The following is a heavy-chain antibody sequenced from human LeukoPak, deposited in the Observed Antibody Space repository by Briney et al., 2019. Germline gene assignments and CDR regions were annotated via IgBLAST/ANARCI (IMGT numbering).Heavy chain of an antibody. J-gene: IGHJ4*02. V-gene: IGHV4-59*01. CDR3: ASSRGIAVVDY. CDR1: GGSISGYY. Sequence: SETLSLTCTVSGGSISGYYWSWIRQPPGKGLEWIGYIYYSGSTNYNPSLKSRVTISVDTSKNQFSLKLSSVTAADTAVYYCASSRGIAVVDYWGQGTLVTVSS. D-gene: IGHD6-19*01. CDR2: IYYSGST.